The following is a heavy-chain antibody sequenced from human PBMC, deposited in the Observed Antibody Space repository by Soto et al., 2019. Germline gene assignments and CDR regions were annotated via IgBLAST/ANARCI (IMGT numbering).Heavy chain of an antibody. J-gene: IGHJ1*01. CDR2: IIPILGIA. V-gene: IGHV1-69*08. CDR3: AIEYYGDYEPAEYFQH. CDR1: GGTFSSYT. D-gene: IGHD4-17*01. Sequence: QVQLVQSGAEVKKPGSSVKVSCKASGGTFSSYTISWVRQAPGQGREWMGRIIPILGIANYAQKFQGRDTITADKSTCTAYMELSSLRSEDTAVYYCAIEYYGDYEPAEYFQHWGQGTLVTVSS.